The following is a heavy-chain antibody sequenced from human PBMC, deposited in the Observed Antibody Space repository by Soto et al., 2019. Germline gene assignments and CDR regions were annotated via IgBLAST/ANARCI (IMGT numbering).Heavy chain of an antibody. CDR1: GYRFTSYG. Sequence: QVQLVQSGAEVKKPGASVKVSCKASGYRFTSYGIIWVRQAPGQGLEWMGWISAYNGNTKYAQKFQCRVTMTTDTSTSTAYMELRSLRSDDTAVYYCARPYDSSNSPRFDYWGQGTLVTVSS. D-gene: IGHD3-22*01. CDR2: ISAYNGNT. V-gene: IGHV1-18*01. J-gene: IGHJ4*02. CDR3: ARPYDSSNSPRFDY.